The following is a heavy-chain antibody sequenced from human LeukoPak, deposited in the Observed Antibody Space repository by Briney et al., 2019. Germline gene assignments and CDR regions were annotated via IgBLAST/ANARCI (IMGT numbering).Heavy chain of an antibody. CDR1: GGSFSGYY. J-gene: IGHJ5*02. CDR2: INHSGST. V-gene: IGHV4-34*01. CDR3: ASLTGPFDP. Sequence: SETLSLTCAVYGGSFSGYYWSWIRQPPGKGLEWIGEINHSGSTNYNPSLKSRVTISVGTSKNQFSLKLSSVTAADTAVYYCASLTGPFDPWGQGTLVTVSS. D-gene: IGHD1-20*01.